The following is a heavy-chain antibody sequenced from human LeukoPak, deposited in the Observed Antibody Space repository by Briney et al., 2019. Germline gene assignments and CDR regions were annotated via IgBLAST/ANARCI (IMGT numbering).Heavy chain of an antibody. CDR2: INHSGST. Sequence: SETLSLTCAVYGGSFSGYYWSWIRQPPGKGLEWIGEINHSGSTNYNPSLKSRVTISVDTSKNQFSLKLSSVTAVDTAVYYCARGGRITMVRGVIIRRQFDYWGQGTLVTVSS. CDR3: ARGGRITMVRGVIIRRQFDY. J-gene: IGHJ4*02. D-gene: IGHD3-10*01. CDR1: GGSFSGYY. V-gene: IGHV4-34*01.